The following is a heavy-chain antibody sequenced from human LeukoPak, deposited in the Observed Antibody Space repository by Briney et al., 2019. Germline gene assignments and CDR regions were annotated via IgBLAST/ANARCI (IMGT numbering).Heavy chain of an antibody. D-gene: IGHD2-2*01. CDR2: ISWNSGSI. J-gene: IGHJ4*02. V-gene: IGHV3-9*01. CDR3: ACTLDIRAFPEGYCSSTSCPNPY. CDR1: GFIFDDYA. Sequence: PGRSLRLSCVASGFIFDDYAMHWVRQAPGKGLEWVSGISWNSGSIGYADSVKGRFTISRDNAKNSLYLQMNSLRAEDTALYYCACTLDIRAFPEGYCSSTSCPNPYWGQGTLVTVSS.